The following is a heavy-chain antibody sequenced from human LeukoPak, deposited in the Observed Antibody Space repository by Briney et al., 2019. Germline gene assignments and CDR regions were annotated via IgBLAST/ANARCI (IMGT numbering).Heavy chain of an antibody. CDR1: GASISNYY. CDR3: ARVPTEYSSRPGS. CDR2: MLYSGST. D-gene: IGHD6-13*01. J-gene: IGHJ4*02. Sequence: SETLSLTCTVSGASISNYYWSWIRQSPGKGLEWIGYMLYSGSTNQNPSLRSRVTISVDTSKNQVSLKLSSVTAADTAVYYCARVPTEYSSRPGSWGQGTLVTVSS. V-gene: IGHV4-59*12.